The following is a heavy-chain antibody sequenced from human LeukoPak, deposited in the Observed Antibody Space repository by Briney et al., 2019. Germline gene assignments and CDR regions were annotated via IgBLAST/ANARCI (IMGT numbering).Heavy chain of an antibody. Sequence: GASVKVSCKASGYTFTGYYMHWVRQAPGQGLEWMGWINPNSGGTNYAQKLQGRVTMTTDTSTSTAYMELRSLRSDDTAVYYCARDSSGWYHWFDPWGQGTLVTVSS. V-gene: IGHV1-2*02. CDR2: INPNSGGT. J-gene: IGHJ5*02. D-gene: IGHD6-13*01. CDR3: ARDSSGWYHWFDP. CDR1: GYTFTGYY.